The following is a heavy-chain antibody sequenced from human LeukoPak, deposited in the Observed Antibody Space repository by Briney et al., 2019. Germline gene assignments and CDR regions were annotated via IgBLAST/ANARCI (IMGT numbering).Heavy chain of an antibody. CDR3: ARGGVRFDT. D-gene: IGHD1-26*01. J-gene: IGHJ5*02. V-gene: IGHV4-59*01. CDR2: IYYTGSI. Sequence: PSETLSLTCTVSGDSISSYYWSWLRQSPGKGLEWIGYIYYTGSIKYNPSLKSRVTISVDTSKNQFSLKLSSVIAADTAVYYCARGGVRFDTWGQGTLVTVSS. CDR1: GDSISSYY.